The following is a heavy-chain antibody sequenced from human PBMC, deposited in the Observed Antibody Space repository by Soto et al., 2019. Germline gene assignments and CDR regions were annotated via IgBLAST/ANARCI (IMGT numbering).Heavy chain of an antibody. CDR1: GGSISSGGYY. J-gene: IGHJ6*02. CDR2: IYYSGST. CDR3: ARDMLAAAGYYYYGIDV. D-gene: IGHD6-13*01. Sequence: SETLSLTCTVSGGSISSGGYYWSWIRQHPGKGLEWIGYIYYSGSTYYNPSPKSRVTISVDTSKNQFSLKLSSVTAADTAVYYCARDMLAAAGYYYYGIDVWGQGTTVTVSS. V-gene: IGHV4-31*03.